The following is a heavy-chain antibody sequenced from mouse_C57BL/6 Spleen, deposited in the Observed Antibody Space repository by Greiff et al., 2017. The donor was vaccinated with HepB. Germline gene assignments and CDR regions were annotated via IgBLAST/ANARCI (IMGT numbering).Heavy chain of an antibody. CDR1: GYSFTDYN. CDR3: SRAPFITPVVAHYWYFDV. CDR2: INPNYGTT. Sequence: QLQESGPELVKPGASVKISCKASGYSFTDYNMNWVKQSNGKSLEWIGVINPNYGTTSYNQKFKGKATLNVDPSSSTAYMQLNSLTSEDSAVYYWSRAPFITPVVAHYWYFDVWGTGTTVTVSS. D-gene: IGHD1-1*01. J-gene: IGHJ1*03. V-gene: IGHV1-39*01.